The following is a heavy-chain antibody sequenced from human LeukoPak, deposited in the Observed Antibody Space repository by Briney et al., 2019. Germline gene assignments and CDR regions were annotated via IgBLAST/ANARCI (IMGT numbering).Heavy chain of an antibody. J-gene: IGHJ3*02. CDR2: ISAYNGNT. V-gene: IGHV1-18*01. Sequence: GASVKVSCKASGYTFTSYVISWVRQAPGQGLEWMGWISAYNGNTNYAQKLQGRVTMTTDTSTSTAYMELRSLRSDDTAVYYCARDDDSSGYDPAGDFDIWGQGTMVTVCS. CDR1: GYTFTSYV. CDR3: ARDDDSSGYDPAGDFDI. D-gene: IGHD3-22*01.